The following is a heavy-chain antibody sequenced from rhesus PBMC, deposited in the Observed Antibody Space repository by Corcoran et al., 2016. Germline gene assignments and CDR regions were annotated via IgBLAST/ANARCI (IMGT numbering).Heavy chain of an antibody. V-gene: IGHV4-173*01. CDR2: ISGNDAAT. D-gene: IGHD2-39*01. CDR3: SKQGHKGAPSYYGFDS. Sequence: QLQLQESGPGLVKPSETLSLTCVVFGGSLRVNWWNWIRQAPGKGRGWIGRISGNDAATSINPSLQSRVTISTVRSNNQFSLKLTSVTAADTAIYYCSKQGHKGAPSYYGFDSWGQGVVVTVSS. CDR1: GGSLRVNW. J-gene: IGHJ6*01.